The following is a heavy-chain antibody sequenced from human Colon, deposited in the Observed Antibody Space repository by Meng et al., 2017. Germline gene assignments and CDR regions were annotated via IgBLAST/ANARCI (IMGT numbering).Heavy chain of an antibody. Sequence: QVQRVESGPGLVEPSGTLSLTCEGSGGSFSISQWWRWVRPPPGKGLELIGQIYLGGSPAYSPSLESRITMSVDNSNNQFSLRLRSVTAADTAVYYCARHGGWHFDYWGQGTLVTVAS. CDR1: GGSFSISQW. CDR3: ARHGGWHFDY. J-gene: IGHJ4*02. CDR2: IYLGGSP. V-gene: IGHV4-4*02. D-gene: IGHD6-19*01.